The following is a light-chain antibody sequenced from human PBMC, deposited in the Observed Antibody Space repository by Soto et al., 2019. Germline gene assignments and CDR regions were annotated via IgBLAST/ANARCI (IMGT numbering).Light chain of an antibody. CDR1: SSDVGSYNL. V-gene: IGLV2-23*01. Sequence: QSALTQPASVSGSPGQSITISCTGTSSDVGSYNLVSWYQQHPGKAPKLMIYEGTKRPSGVSNRFSGSKSGNTVSLTISGLQDEDEAEYYCCSYADTSTLFVFGTGTKLTVL. CDR3: CSYADTSTLFV. CDR2: EGT. J-gene: IGLJ1*01.